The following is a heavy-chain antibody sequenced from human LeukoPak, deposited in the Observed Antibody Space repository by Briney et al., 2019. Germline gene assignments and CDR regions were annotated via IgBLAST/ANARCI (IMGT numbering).Heavy chain of an antibody. J-gene: IGHJ4*02. CDR2: IGASDGGT. Sequence: PGGSLRLSCAASGFTFSNSAMNWVRQAPGRGLEWVSVIGASDGGTYYAVSVKGRFTISRDNSKNTLYLQMNSLRAEDTAVYYCAKLAVRVVAAWSYFDYWGQGTLVTVSS. D-gene: IGHD2-15*01. CDR3: AKLAVRVVAAWSYFDY. V-gene: IGHV3-23*01. CDR1: GFTFSNSA.